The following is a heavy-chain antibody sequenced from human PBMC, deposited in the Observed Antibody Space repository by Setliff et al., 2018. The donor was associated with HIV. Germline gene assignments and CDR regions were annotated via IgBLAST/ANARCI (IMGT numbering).Heavy chain of an antibody. J-gene: IGHJ4*02. CDR1: GGSININNYY. CDR2: IYYSGAT. Sequence: KPSETLSLTCTVSGGSININNYYWGWIRQPPGKGLEWIGSIYYSGATYYKPSLKSRLTIARDTSKNQFSLKLRSVTAADTAVYYCARHGYSSDLRLSYGDSGGQGSLVTVS. CDR3: ARHGYSSDLRLSYGDS. V-gene: IGHV4-39*01. D-gene: IGHD5-18*01.